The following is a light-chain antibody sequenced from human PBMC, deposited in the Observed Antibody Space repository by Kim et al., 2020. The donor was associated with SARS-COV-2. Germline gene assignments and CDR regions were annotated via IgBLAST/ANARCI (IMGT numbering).Light chain of an antibody. V-gene: IGLV3-19*01. Sequence: GQAVGSACEGDRRRGYYGGWCQQKPGQAPGRVIYGKSSRPSGIPDRLSGSSSGDTACLTITGGQAEDEADYYCSSRDSSGNHLVVFGGGTQLTVL. J-gene: IGLJ2*01. CDR2: GKS. CDR3: SSRDSSGNHLVV. CDR1: RRRGYY.